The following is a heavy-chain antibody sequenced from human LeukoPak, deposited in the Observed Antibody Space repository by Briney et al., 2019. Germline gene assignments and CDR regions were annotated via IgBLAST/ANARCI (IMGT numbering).Heavy chain of an antibody. D-gene: IGHD3-22*01. J-gene: IGHJ4*02. Sequence: ASVKVSCRASGYTFTGYYMHWVRQAPGQGLEWMGLINPNSGGTNYAQNFQGRVTMTRDTSISTAYMELSRLRSDDTAVYYCVRVPHYYDSSGYYMPFDYWGQGTLVTVSS. CDR2: INPNSGGT. CDR1: GYTFTGYY. V-gene: IGHV1-2*02. CDR3: VRVPHYYDSSGYYMPFDY.